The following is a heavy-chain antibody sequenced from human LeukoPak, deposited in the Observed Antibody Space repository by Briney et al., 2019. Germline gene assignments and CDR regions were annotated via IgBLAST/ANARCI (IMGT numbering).Heavy chain of an antibody. CDR1: GFTFSNAW. D-gene: IGHD6-13*01. CDR3: TTDLIAAAGSLRDV. Sequence: GGSLRLSCAASGFTFSNAWMSWLRQAPAKGLEWVGRIKSKTDGGTTDYAAPVKGRFTISRDDSKNTLYLQMNSLKTEDTAVYYCTTDLIAAAGSLRDVWGQGTTVTVSS. CDR2: IKSKTDGGTT. J-gene: IGHJ6*02. V-gene: IGHV3-15*01.